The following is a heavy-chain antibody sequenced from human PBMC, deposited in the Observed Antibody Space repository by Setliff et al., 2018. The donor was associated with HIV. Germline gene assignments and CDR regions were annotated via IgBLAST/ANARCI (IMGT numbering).Heavy chain of an antibody. J-gene: IGHJ4*02. CDR2: ISAYNGNK. CDR1: GYSFTSYG. D-gene: IGHD2-2*01. Sequence: ASVKVSCKASGYSFTSYGISWVRQAPGQGLEWMGWISAYNGNKNYAQKFQDRVTITADKSTSTAYMELSSLRSEDTAVYFCARERRVDIAVVPAAKGTFDYWGQGTLVTVSS. CDR3: ARERRVDIAVVPAAKGTFDY. V-gene: IGHV1-18*01.